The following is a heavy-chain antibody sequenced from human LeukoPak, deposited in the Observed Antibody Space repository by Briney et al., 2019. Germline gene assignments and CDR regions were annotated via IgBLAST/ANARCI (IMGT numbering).Heavy chain of an antibody. D-gene: IGHD3-10*01. CDR2: IIPILSQE. V-gene: IGHV1-69*11. CDR1: GGTFSTYA. Sequence: CSVKVSCKAFGGTFSTYAIHWVRQAPGRGLEWMGRIIPILSQENYALKYQGRVSITADESTSKAYMDLSSLRSEDTAVYYCVTGSAYRDAFDIWGQGTMVIVSS. CDR3: VTGSAYRDAFDI. J-gene: IGHJ3*02.